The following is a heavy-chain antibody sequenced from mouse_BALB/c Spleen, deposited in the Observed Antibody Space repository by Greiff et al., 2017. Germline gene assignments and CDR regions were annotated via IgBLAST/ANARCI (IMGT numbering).Heavy chain of an antibody. CDR3: ARGYYGSSWFAY. CDR1: GFTFSSFG. J-gene: IGHJ3*01. CDR2: ISSGSSTI. Sequence: EVKVVESGGGLVQPGGSRKLSCAASGFTFSSFGMHWVRQAPEKGLEWVAYISSGSSTIYYADTVKGRFTISRDNPKNTLFLQMTSLRSEDTAMYYCARGYYGSSWFAYWGQGTLVTVSA. V-gene: IGHV5-17*02. D-gene: IGHD1-1*01.